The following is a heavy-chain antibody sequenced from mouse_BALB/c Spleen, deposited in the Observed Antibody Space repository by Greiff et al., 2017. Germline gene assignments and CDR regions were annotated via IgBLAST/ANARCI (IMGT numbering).Heavy chain of an antibody. D-gene: IGHD2-4*01. Sequence: QVQLQQPGAELVKPGASVKLSCKASGYTFTSYWMHWVKQRPGQGLEWIGEIDPSDSYTNYNQKFKGKATLTVDKSSSTAYMQLSSLTSEDSAVYYCARRGLYYDYDNAMDYWGQGTSVTVSS. J-gene: IGHJ4*01. CDR2: IDPSDSYT. CDR3: ARRGLYYDYDNAMDY. CDR1: GYTFTSYW. V-gene: IGHV1-69*02.